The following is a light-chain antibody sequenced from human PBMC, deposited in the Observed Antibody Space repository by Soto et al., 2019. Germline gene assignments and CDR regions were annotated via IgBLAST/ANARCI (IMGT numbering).Light chain of an antibody. CDR2: GAS. CDR1: QSVSSNF. Sequence: EVVLTQSPVTLSLSPGERATLSCRASQSVSSNFLAWYQQKPGQAPSLLIYGASSRATGIPDRFSGSGSGTDFTLTISRLEPEDFAVYYCQQYGSSPFTFGPGTKVDSK. V-gene: IGKV3-20*01. J-gene: IGKJ3*01. CDR3: QQYGSSPFT.